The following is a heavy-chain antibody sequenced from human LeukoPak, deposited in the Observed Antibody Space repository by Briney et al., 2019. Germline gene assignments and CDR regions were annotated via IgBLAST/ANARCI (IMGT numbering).Heavy chain of an antibody. CDR3: ARGRAYNYLSDY. CDR1: GFTFSYYW. Sequence: GGSLRLSCAASGFTFSYYWMSWVRQAPGKGLEWVANIKEDGSGKYYVDSVKGRFTISRDNAKNSLYLQMNSLRAEDTAVYYCARGRAYNYLSDYWGQGTLVTVSS. D-gene: IGHD5-18*01. CDR2: IKEDGSGK. J-gene: IGHJ4*02. V-gene: IGHV3-7*01.